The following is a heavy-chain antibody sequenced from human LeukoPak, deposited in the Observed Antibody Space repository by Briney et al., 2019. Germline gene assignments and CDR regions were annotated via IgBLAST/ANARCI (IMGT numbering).Heavy chain of an antibody. D-gene: IGHD6-19*01. V-gene: IGHV4-34*01. CDR3: ARHPLQQWLVRSDYYYYMDV. J-gene: IGHJ6*03. Sequence: SETLSLTCAVYGGSFSGYYWSWIRQPPGKGLEWIGEINHSGSTNYNPSLKSRVAISVDTSKNQFSLKLSSVTAADTAVYYCARHPLQQWLVRSDYYYYMDVWGKGTTVTISS. CDR2: INHSGST. CDR1: GGSFSGYY.